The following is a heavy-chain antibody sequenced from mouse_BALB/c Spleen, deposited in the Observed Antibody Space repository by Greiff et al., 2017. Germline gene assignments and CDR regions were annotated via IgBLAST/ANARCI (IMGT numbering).Heavy chain of an antibody. J-gene: IGHJ1*01. Sequence: EVQRVESGGGLVKPGGSLKLSCAASGFTFSDYYMYWVRQTPEKRLEWVATISDGGSYTYYPDSVKGRFTISRDNAKNNLYLQMSSLKSEDTAMYKCASDRVGATGDWYFDVWGAGTTVTVSS. CDR3: ASDRVGATGDWYFDV. CDR1: GFTFSDYY. V-gene: IGHV5-4*02. CDR2: ISDGGSYT. D-gene: IGHD1-1*01.